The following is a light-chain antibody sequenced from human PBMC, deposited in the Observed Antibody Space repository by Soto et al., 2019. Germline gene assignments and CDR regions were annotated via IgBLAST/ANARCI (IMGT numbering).Light chain of an antibody. CDR2: GVS. J-gene: IGKJ2*02. V-gene: IGKV3-20*01. CDR3: QQYASAPCT. Sequence: EIVMTQSPGTLYLSPRERATLSCRASQSVTNSYLAWYQQKPGQAPRLLIYGVSSRATGIPDRFSGSGSGTDFTLTISRLEPEDFAVYYCQQYASAPCTFGQGTRLEV. CDR1: QSVTNSY.